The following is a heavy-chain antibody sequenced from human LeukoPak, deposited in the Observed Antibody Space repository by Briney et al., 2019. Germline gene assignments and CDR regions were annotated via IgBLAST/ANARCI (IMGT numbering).Heavy chain of an antibody. J-gene: IGHJ6*02. D-gene: IGHD6-19*01. CDR1: GFTFSSYS. V-gene: IGHV3-48*01. CDR2: ISSSSSTI. Sequence: GGSLRLSCAASGFTFSSYSMNWVRQAPGKGLEWVSYISSSSSTIYYADSVKGRFTISRDNAKNSLYLQMNSLRAEDTAGYYCARDWEVAAGDYYYYGMDVWGQGTTVTVSS. CDR3: ARDWEVAAGDYYYYGMDV.